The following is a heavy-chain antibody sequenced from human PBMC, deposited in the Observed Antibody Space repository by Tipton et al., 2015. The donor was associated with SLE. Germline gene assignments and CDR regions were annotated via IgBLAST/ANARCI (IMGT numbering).Heavy chain of an antibody. D-gene: IGHD5/OR15-5a*01. J-gene: IGHJ2*01. Sequence: SLRLSCAASGFTVSYKYMSWVRQAPGKGLEWVAIIYSGVSAYYADSVKGRFTISRDNSKNTLDLQMNSLRAEDTAVYYCARDSVGYWYFDLWGRGTQVVVSS. CDR1: GFTVSYKY. V-gene: IGHV3-53*05. CDR2: IYSGVSA. CDR3: ARDSVGYWYFDL.